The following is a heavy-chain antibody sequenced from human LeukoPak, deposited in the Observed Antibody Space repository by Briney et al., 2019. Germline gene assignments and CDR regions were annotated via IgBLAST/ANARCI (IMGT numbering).Heavy chain of an antibody. D-gene: IGHD3-10*01. V-gene: IGHV3-33*01. Sequence: GGSLRLSCAASGFTFSSYGMHWVCQAPGKGLEWVAVIWYDGSNKYYADSVKGRFTISRDNSKNTLYLQMNSLRAEDTAVYYCARDRHGSGSYYDYWGQGTLVTVSS. CDR3: ARDRHGSGSYYDY. CDR1: GFTFSSYG. J-gene: IGHJ4*02. CDR2: IWYDGSNK.